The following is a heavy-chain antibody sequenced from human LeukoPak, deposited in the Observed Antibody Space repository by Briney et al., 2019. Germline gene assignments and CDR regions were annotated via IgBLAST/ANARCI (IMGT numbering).Heavy chain of an antibody. CDR2: ISYEGNNK. CDR1: GFTLSNYG. CDR3: AKDITYCSGGSCCNWFDP. V-gene: IGHV3-30*02. Sequence: PGGSLRPSCAASGFTLSNYGMHWVRQAPGKGLEWVAFISYEGNNKYHADSMKGRFTISSDNSKNTLYRQMNSLRAEDTAVYYCAKDITYCSGGSCCNWFDPWGQGTLVTVSS. J-gene: IGHJ5*02. D-gene: IGHD2-15*01.